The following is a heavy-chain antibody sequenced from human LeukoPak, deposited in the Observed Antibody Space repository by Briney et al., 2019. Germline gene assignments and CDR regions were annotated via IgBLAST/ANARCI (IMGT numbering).Heavy chain of an antibody. V-gene: IGHV3-7*03. Sequence: GGSLRLSCAASGFTFSSYWMNWARQAPGKGLEWVASINHNGNVNYYVNSVKGRFAISRDNAKNSLYLQMSNLRAEDTAAYFCARGGGLDVWGQGATVTVSS. CDR3: ARGGGLDV. CDR2: INHNGNVN. J-gene: IGHJ6*02. D-gene: IGHD3-16*01. CDR1: GFTFSSYW.